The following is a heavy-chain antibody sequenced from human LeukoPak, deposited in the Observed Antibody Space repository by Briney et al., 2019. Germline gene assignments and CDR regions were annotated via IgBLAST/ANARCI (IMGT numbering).Heavy chain of an antibody. CDR2: IRQDGSEK. CDR3: ARDGTAAGLYFDL. CDR1: GLTFTDYW. D-gene: IGHD6-13*01. Sequence: GGSLRLSCAVSGLTFTDYWMNWVRQAPGKGLEWVASIRQDGSEKTYVDSVKGRFTISRDNTKNSLSLQVNSLRVEDTAVYYCARDGTAAGLYFDLWGQGTPVTVSS. J-gene: IGHJ4*01. V-gene: IGHV3-7*01.